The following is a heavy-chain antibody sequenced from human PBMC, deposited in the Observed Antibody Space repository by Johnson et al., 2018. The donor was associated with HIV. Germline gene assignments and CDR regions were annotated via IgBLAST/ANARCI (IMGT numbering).Heavy chain of an antibody. CDR1: GLTFSTYG. Sequence: QMLLVESGGGVVQPGRSLRLSCAASGLTFSTYGMHWVRQTPGKGLEWVALISTDGNNKYYADSVKGRFTISRDNSKNTLYLQMNSLSAEDTAVYYCANGRAWELLSELEREYTEFEEWGQGTMVSVSS. V-gene: IGHV3-30*18. J-gene: IGHJ3*01. CDR3: ANGRAWELLSELEREYTEFEE. CDR2: ISTDGNNK. D-gene: IGHD1-26*01.